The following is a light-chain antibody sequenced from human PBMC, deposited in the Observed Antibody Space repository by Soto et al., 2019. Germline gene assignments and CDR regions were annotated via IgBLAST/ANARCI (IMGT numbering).Light chain of an antibody. CDR1: SSDVGGYNY. CDR3: SSYRRSSTLV. V-gene: IGLV2-14*01. Sequence: QSALTQPASVSGSPGQSITISCTGTSSDVGGYNYVSWYQQRPGKAPKLMIYEVSNRPSGISNRFSGSKSGNTASLTISGLQAEDEADYYCSSYRRSSTLVFGTGTKVTVL. J-gene: IGLJ1*01. CDR2: EVS.